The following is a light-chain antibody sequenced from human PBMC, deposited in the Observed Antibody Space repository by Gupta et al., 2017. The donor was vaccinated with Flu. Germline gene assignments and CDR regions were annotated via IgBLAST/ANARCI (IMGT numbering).Light chain of an antibody. CDR3: QQSSCSLT. V-gene: IGKV3D-20*02. Sequence: IVLLQSSGTPLLLPGERATLSCRASQTVSGISSAWYQQTPGQAPRLLIYDTARTAAGIPDRFSGSVSGPDFTLTISRVEPDDSAFYYCQQSSCSLTFGGGTKVEVK. CDR2: DTA. J-gene: IGKJ4*01. CDR1: QTVSGIS.